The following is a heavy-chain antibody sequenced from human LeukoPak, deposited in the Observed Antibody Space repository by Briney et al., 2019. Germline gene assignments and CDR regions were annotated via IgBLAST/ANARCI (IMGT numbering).Heavy chain of an antibody. CDR2: TYYRSKWYI. Sequence: SQTLSLTCVISGHSVSINNGAWNWIRQSPSRGLEWLGSTYYRSKWYIDYAVSVKSRISIKPDTSKNQFSLQLNSVTPEDTAEYYCAREGVRERTGWYAFDYWGQGTLVTVSS. J-gene: IGHJ4*02. CDR1: GHSVSINNGA. D-gene: IGHD6-19*01. CDR3: AREGVRERTGWYAFDY. V-gene: IGHV6-1*01.